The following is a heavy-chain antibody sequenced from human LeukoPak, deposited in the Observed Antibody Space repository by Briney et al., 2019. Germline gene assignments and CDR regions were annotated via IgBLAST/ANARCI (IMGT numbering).Heavy chain of an antibody. V-gene: IGHV3-11*05. Sequence: PGASLRLSRAASGFTFSGYAMSWVRQAPGKGLEWVSYISGIGGYTNYADSVKGRFTISRDNAKNSLYLQMNSLRAEDTAVYYCARDRRDYGDYGAYYYYYYGMDVWGQGTTVTVSS. CDR3: ARDRRDYGDYGAYYYYYYGMDV. CDR2: ISGIGGYT. J-gene: IGHJ6*02. CDR1: GFTFSGYA. D-gene: IGHD4-17*01.